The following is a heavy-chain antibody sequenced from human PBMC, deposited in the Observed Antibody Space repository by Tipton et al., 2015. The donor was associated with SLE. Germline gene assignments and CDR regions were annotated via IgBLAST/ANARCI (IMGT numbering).Heavy chain of an antibody. J-gene: IGHJ4*02. CDR3: AREPTSYSSSRPLDY. CDR1: GYSISSGYY. D-gene: IGHD6-13*01. V-gene: IGHV4-38-2*02. CDR2: IYHSGST. Sequence: LRLSCTVSGYSISSGYYWGWIRQPPGKGLEWIGSIYHSGSTYYNPSLKSRVTISVDTSKNQFSLKLSSVTAADTAVYYCAREPTSYSSSRPLDYWGQGTLVTVSS.